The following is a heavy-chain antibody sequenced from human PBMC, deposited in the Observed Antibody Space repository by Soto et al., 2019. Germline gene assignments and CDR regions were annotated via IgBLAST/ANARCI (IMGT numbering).Heavy chain of an antibody. Sequence: PSETLSLTCTVSGGSISSYYWSWIRQPPGKGLEWIGYIYYSGSTNYNPSLKSRVTISVDTSKNQFSLKLSSVTAADTAVYYCARLNWYCSSTSCPWWFDPWGQGTLVTV. D-gene: IGHD2-2*01. CDR3: ARLNWYCSSTSCPWWFDP. CDR2: IYYSGST. V-gene: IGHV4-59*01. CDR1: GGSISSYY. J-gene: IGHJ5*02.